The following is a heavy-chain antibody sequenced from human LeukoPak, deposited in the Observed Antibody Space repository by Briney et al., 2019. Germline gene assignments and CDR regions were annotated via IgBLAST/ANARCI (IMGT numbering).Heavy chain of an antibody. Sequence: GGSLRLSCAASGFTVSSNYMSWVRQAPGKGLEWVSVIYSGGSTYYADSVKGRFTISRDNSKNTLYLQMNNLGAVDTAVYYCARVEWVAATQNYYFDYWGQGTLVTVSS. D-gene: IGHD2-15*01. CDR1: GFTVSSNY. CDR2: IYSGGST. CDR3: ARVEWVAATQNYYFDY. J-gene: IGHJ4*02. V-gene: IGHV3-53*01.